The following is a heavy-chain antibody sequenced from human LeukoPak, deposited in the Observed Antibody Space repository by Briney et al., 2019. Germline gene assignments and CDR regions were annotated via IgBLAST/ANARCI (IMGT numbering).Heavy chain of an antibody. CDR2: MNPNSGNT. CDR1: GYTFTSYD. D-gene: IGHD6-13*01. CDR3: ASSSSWYNYFDY. Sequence: ASVKVSCKASGYTFTSYDINWVRQATGQGLEWMGWMNPNSGNTGYAQKFQGRVTMTRNTSISTAYMELSSLRSEDTAVYYCASSSSWYNYFDYWGQGTLVTVSS. J-gene: IGHJ4*02. V-gene: IGHV1-8*02.